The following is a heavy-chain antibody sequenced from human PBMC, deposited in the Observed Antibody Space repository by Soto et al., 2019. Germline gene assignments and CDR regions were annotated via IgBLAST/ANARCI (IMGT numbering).Heavy chain of an antibody. CDR3: AKDLLDYGDYRDAFDI. CDR1: GFTFSSYA. CDR2: ISGSGGST. D-gene: IGHD4-17*01. V-gene: IGHV3-23*01. J-gene: IGHJ3*02. Sequence: GGSLRLSCAASGFTFSSYAMSWVRQAPGKGLEWVSAISGSGGSTYYADSVKGRFTISRDNSKNTLYLQMNSLRAEDTAVYYCAKDLLDYGDYRDAFDIWGQGTMVTVSS.